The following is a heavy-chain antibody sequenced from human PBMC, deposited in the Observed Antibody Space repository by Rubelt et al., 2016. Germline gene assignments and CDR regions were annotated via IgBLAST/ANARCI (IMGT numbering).Heavy chain of an antibody. CDR1: GFSLSTSGVG. V-gene: IGHV2-5*01. J-gene: IGHJ4*02. CDR2: IYWNDDK. D-gene: IGHD5-24*01. CDR3: AHRPGGYNMYYFDY. Sequence: QITLKESGPTLVKPTQTLTLTCTFSGFSLSTSGVGVGWIRQPPGKALEWLALIYWNDDKRYSPSLKSRLTITKDTSKNQVVLTMTNMDPVDTATYYCAHRPGGYNMYYFDYWGQGTLVTVSS.